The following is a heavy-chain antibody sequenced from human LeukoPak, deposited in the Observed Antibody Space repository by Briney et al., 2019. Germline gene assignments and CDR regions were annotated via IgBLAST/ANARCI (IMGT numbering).Heavy chain of an antibody. J-gene: IGHJ3*02. CDR1: GFTFSSYS. V-gene: IGHV3-21*01. Sequence: GGSLRLSCAASGFTFSSYSMNWVRQAPGKGLEWVSSISSSISYIYYADSVKGRFTISRDNAKNSLYLQMNSLRAEDTAVYYCARSRSGSYSRDAAFDIWGQGTMVTVSS. D-gene: IGHD1-26*01. CDR2: ISSSISYI. CDR3: ARSRSGSYSRDAAFDI.